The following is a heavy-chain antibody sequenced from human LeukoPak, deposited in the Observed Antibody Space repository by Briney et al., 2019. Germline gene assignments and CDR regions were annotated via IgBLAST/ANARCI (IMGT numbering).Heavy chain of an antibody. Sequence: PGGSLRLSCAASGFTFSSYEMNWVRQAPGKGLEWVSYISSSGSIIYYADSVKGRFTISRDNAKNSLYLQMNSLRAEDTAVYYCASQSRTIAAAGISMFDYWGQGTLVTVSS. CDR2: ISSSGSII. CDR1: GFTFSSYE. D-gene: IGHD6-13*01. J-gene: IGHJ4*02. CDR3: ASQSRTIAAAGISMFDY. V-gene: IGHV3-48*03.